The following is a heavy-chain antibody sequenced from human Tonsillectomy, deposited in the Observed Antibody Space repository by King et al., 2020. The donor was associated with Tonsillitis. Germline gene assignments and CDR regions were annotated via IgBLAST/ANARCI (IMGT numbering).Heavy chain of an antibody. Sequence: VQLVESGGGLIQPGGSLRLSCAASGFTVSSNYMSWVRQAPGKGLEWVSVIYSGGSTYYADSVKGRFPISRDNSKNTLYLQMNSLRAEDTAVYYCARDQNYHYYYYGMDVWGQGTTVTVSS. CDR1: GFTVSSNY. CDR2: IYSGGST. D-gene: IGHD1-7*01. CDR3: ARDQNYHYYYYGMDV. V-gene: IGHV3-53*01. J-gene: IGHJ6*02.